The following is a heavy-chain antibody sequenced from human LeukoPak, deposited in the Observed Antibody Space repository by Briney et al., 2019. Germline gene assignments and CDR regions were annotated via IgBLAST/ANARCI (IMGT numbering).Heavy chain of an antibody. J-gene: IGHJ4*02. Sequence: SDTLSLTCAVSGYSISSNHWWGWIRQPPGKGLEWIGYIFYAGSTYYNPSLKSRVTMSVDTSKNQFSQRLSSVTAVDTAVYYCARIGPILGAAWVDYWGQGTLVSVSS. CDR2: IFYAGST. D-gene: IGHD3-3*02. CDR3: ARIGPILGAAWVDY. CDR1: GYSISSNHW. V-gene: IGHV4-28*01.